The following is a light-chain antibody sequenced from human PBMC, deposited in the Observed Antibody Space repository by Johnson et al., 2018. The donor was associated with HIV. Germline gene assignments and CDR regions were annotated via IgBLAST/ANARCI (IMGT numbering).Light chain of an antibody. CDR1: SSNIGNNY. CDR3: GTWDSSLSAGGG. Sequence: QSVLTQPPSVSAAPGQKVTISCSGSSSNIGNNYVSWYQQLPGTAPKLLIHENNKRPSGIPDRFSGSKSGTSATLGITGLQTGDEADYYCGTWDSSLSAGGGFGTGTKVTVL. CDR2: ENN. V-gene: IGLV1-51*02. J-gene: IGLJ1*01.